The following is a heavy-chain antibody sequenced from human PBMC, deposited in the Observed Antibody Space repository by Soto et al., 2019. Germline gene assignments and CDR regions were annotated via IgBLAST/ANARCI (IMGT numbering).Heavy chain of an antibody. CDR2: IYHSGST. CDR1: SGSISSSNW. CDR3: AREGIAAAGTGFDY. J-gene: IGHJ4*02. V-gene: IGHV4-4*02. D-gene: IGHD6-13*01. Sequence: SETLSLTCAVSSGSISSSNWWSWVRQPPGKGLEWIGEIYHSGSTNYNPSLKSRVTISVDKSKNQFSLKLSSVTAADTAVYYCAREGIAAAGTGFDYXGQGTLVTVSS.